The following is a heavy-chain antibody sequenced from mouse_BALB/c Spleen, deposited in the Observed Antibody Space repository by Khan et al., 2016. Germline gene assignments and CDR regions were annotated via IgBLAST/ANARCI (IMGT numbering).Heavy chain of an antibody. V-gene: IGHV9-1*02. D-gene: IGHD3-1*01. CDR1: GYTFTNYG. CDR2: INTYTGEP. Sequence: QIQLVQSGPELKKPGETVKISCKASGYTFTNYGMNWVKQAPGKGLKWMGWINTYTGEPTYADDFKGRFAFYLETSASTAYLQIHNRKNEDMATYFCARRMGYSPYFYVWRAGTTVTVSS. CDR3: ARRMGYSPYFYV. J-gene: IGHJ1*01.